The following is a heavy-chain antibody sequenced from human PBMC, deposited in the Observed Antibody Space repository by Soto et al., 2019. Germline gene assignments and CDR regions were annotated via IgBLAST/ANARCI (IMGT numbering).Heavy chain of an antibody. Sequence: ASETLSPTCAVYGGAFSGYYWSWIRQPPGEGLEWIGEINHSGSTNYNPSLKSRVTISVDTSKNQFSLKLSSVTAADTAVYYCARGPRTTVFYYYGMDVWGQGTTVTVSS. CDR1: GGAFSGYY. CDR2: INHSGST. J-gene: IGHJ6*02. CDR3: ARGPRTTVFYYYGMDV. D-gene: IGHD4-4*01. V-gene: IGHV4-34*01.